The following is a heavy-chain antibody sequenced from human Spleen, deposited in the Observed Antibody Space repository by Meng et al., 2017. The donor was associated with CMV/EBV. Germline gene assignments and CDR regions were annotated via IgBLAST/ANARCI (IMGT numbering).Heavy chain of an antibody. CDR2: IYYSGST. CDR1: GGSISSSSYY. CDR3: AREHPNRGPSYGMDV. J-gene: IGHJ6*02. Sequence: SETLSLTCTVSGGSISSSSYYWCWIRQPPGKGLEWIGSIYYSGSTYYNPSLKSRVTISVDTSKNQFSLKLSSVTAADTAVYYCAREHPNRGPSYGMDVWGRGTTVTVSS. D-gene: IGHD3-10*01. V-gene: IGHV4-39*07.